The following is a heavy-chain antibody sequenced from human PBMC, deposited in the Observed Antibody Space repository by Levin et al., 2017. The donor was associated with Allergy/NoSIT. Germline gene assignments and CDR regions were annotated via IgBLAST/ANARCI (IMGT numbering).Heavy chain of an antibody. Sequence: SETLSLPFPFSFFSLLLLLSSFFFLLPPPGKGLEWIGSIYYSGSTYYNPSLKSRVTISVDTSKNQFSLKLSSVTAADTAVYYCARDPRITMVRGVISRWGQGTLVTVSS. V-gene: IGHV4-39*07. CDR3: ARDPRITMVRGVISR. CDR1: FFSLLLLLSS. D-gene: IGHD3-10*01. CDR2: IYYSGST. J-gene: IGHJ4*02.